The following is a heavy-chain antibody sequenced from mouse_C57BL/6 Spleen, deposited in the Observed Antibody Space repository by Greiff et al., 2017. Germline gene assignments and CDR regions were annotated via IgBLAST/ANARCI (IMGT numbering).Heavy chain of an antibody. V-gene: IGHV2-2*01. CDR1: GFSLTSYG. D-gene: IGHD4-1*01. CDR2: IWSGGST. Sequence: VQLQQSGPGLVQPSQSLSITCTVSGFSLTSYGVHWVRQSPGKGLEWLGVIWSGGSTDYNAAFISRLSISKDNSKSQVFFKMNSLQADDTAIYYCARNCWAGGFDYWGQGTTLTVSS. J-gene: IGHJ2*01. CDR3: ARNCWAGGFDY.